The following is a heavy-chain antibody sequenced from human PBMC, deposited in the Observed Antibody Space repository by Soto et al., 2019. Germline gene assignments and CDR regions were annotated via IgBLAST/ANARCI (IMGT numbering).Heavy chain of an antibody. Sequence: PGGSLRLSCASSGFPFDDYAMHWVRQAPGKGLEWVSGISWNSGSIGYADSVKGRFTISRDNAKNSLYLQMNSLRAEDTALYYCAKDTLGPRAIVVVVGGAFDIWGQGTMVTVSS. V-gene: IGHV3-9*01. CDR2: ISWNSGSI. CDR3: AKDTLGPRAIVVVVGGAFDI. CDR1: GFPFDDYA. J-gene: IGHJ3*02. D-gene: IGHD2-15*01.